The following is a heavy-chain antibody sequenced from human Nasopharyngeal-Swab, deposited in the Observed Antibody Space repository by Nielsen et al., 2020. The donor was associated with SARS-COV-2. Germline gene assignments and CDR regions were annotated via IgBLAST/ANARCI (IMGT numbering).Heavy chain of an antibody. J-gene: IGHJ4*02. CDR1: GGSISSYY. CDR3: ARSSGGYSYGVPYYFDY. Sequence: SETLSLTCTVSGGSISSYYWSWIRQPPGKGLEWIGYIYYSGSTNYNPSLKSRVTISVDTSKNQFSLKLNSVTAADTAMYYCARSSGGYSYGVPYYFDYWGQGTLVTVSS. V-gene: IGHV4-59*13. D-gene: IGHD5-18*01. CDR2: IYYSGST.